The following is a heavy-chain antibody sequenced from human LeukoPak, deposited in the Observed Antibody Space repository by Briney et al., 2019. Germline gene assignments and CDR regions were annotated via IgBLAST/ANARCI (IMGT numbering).Heavy chain of an antibody. Sequence: ASVKVSCKASGYNFTGYDLNWVRQATGQGLEWMGWMNPNSGNTGYAQKFQGRVTITRNTSISTAYMELSSLRSEDTAVYYCARWSYDFWSGSYYFDYWGQGTLVTVSS. CDR3: ARWSYDFWSGSYYFDY. CDR1: GYNFTGYD. V-gene: IGHV1-8*01. J-gene: IGHJ4*02. D-gene: IGHD3-3*01. CDR2: MNPNSGNT.